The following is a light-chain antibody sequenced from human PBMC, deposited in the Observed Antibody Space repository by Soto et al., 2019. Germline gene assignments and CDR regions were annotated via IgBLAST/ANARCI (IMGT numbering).Light chain of an antibody. Sequence: QSVATQPPSVSAAPGQKVTISCSGSSSNIGGNSVSWYQQLPGTAPKLLIYDDDKRPSGIPDRFSGSKSGTSATLGITGFQTGDEADYYCGSWDSSLSAYVFATGTKVTVL. V-gene: IGLV1-51*01. CDR3: GSWDSSLSAYV. CDR2: DDD. CDR1: SSNIGGNS. J-gene: IGLJ1*01.